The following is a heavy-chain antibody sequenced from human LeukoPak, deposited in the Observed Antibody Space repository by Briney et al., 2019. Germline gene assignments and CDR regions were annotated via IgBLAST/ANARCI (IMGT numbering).Heavy chain of an antibody. CDR3: ATSNLYSTSGIDY. CDR2: IHSSGST. Sequence: SETLSLTCTVSGGSISSYYWSWIRQPPGKGLEWIGYIHSSGSTNYNPSLKSRVTISVDTSKNQFSLKLSSVTAADTAVYYCATSNLYSTSGIDYWGQGTLVTVSS. D-gene: IGHD6-13*01. V-gene: IGHV4-59*01. CDR1: GGSISSYY. J-gene: IGHJ4*02.